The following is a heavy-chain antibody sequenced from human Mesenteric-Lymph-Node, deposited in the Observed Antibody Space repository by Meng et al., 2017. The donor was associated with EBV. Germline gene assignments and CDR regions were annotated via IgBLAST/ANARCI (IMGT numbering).Heavy chain of an antibody. CDR1: GLTVSGDY. Sequence: VQLVESGGDLLQPGRSLRLSCAVSGLTVSGDYMTWVRQAPGKGLEWVSGISTSGATYYADSVKGRFTITRDNSRNTLFLQMISLRAEDTAMYYCARGTTVVPYFDFWGQGTLVTVSS. D-gene: IGHD4-23*01. V-gene: IGHV3-53*01. CDR3: ARGTTVVPYFDF. CDR2: ISTSGAT. J-gene: IGHJ4*02.